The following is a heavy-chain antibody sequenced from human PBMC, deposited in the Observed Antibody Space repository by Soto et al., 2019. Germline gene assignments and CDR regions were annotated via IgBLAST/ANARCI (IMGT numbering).Heavy chain of an antibody. V-gene: IGHV1-69*12. CDR1: GGGLSNYG. CDR3: ARGDATKIVVTTYYAMDV. D-gene: IGHD3-22*01. Sequence: QVQLVQSGAEVKKPGSSVKVSCKASGGGLSNYGISWVRQAPGQGLEWMGAIIPVFGTPNYAQKFQDRVKITADESTTTVYMEVRSLTSEDTAVYYCARGDATKIVVTTYYAMDVWGQGTTVTVSS. CDR2: IIPVFGTP. J-gene: IGHJ6*02.